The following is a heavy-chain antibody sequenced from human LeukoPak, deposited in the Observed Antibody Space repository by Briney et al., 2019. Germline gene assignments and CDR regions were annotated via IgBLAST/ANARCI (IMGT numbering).Heavy chain of an antibody. D-gene: IGHD5/OR15-5a*01. CDR1: GFTFSSYA. CDR2: IYSGGNT. Sequence: GGSLRLSCAASGFTFSSYAMSWVRQAPGKGLEWVSFIYSGGNTHYSDSVKGRFTISRDNSKNTLYLQMNSLRAEDTAVYYCARVSREESRIPYYYYYMDVWGKGTTVTVSS. CDR3: ARVSREESRIPYYYYYMDV. V-gene: IGHV3-66*02. J-gene: IGHJ6*03.